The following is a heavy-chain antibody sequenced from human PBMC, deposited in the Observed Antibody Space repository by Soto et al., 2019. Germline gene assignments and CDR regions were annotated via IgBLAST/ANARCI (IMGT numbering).Heavy chain of an antibody. CDR3: ARDRSSDPNYYYYMDV. Sequence: QVQLVQSGAEVKKPGSSVKVSCKASGGTFSSYAITWVRQAPGQGLEWMGRIIPILGIENYAQKFQDRVTITADKSTSTVYIELSSLRSEDTAVYYCARDRSSDPNYYYYMDVWGKGTTVTVSS. J-gene: IGHJ6*03. D-gene: IGHD6-19*01. CDR1: GGTFSSYA. V-gene: IGHV1-69*04. CDR2: IIPILGIE.